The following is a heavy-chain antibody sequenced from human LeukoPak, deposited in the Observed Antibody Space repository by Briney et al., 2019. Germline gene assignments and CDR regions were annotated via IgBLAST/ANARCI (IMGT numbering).Heavy chain of an antibody. V-gene: IGHV1-69*04. Sequence: GASVKVSCKASGYTFTANYIHWVRQAPGQGLEWMGRIIPILGIANYAQKFQGRVTITADKSTSTAYMELSSLRSEDTAVYYCARDSPREVTPMDYWGQGTLVTVSS. CDR2: IIPILGIA. J-gene: IGHJ4*02. CDR1: GYTFTANY. D-gene: IGHD5-18*01. CDR3: ARDSPREVTPMDY.